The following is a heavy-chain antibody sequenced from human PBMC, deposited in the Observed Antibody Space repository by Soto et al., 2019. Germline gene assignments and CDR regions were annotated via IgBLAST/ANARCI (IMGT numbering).Heavy chain of an antibody. J-gene: IGHJ4*02. CDR3: ARDLEVATITGLGY. D-gene: IGHD5-12*01. CDR1: GGTFSSYT. CDR2: IIPILGIA. Sequence: ASVKVSCKASGGTFSSYTISWVRQAPGQGLEWMGRIIPILGIANYAQKFQGRFTFTADKSTSTAYMELSSLRSEDTAVYYCARDLEVATITGLGYWGQGTLVTVSS. V-gene: IGHV1-69*04.